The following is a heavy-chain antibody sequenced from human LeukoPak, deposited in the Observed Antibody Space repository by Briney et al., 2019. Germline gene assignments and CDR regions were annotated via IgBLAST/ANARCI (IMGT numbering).Heavy chain of an antibody. V-gene: IGHV4-39*01. Sequence: SETLSLTCTVSGGSISSSSYYWGWIRQPPGKGLEWIGSIYYSGSTYYNPSLKSRVTISVDTSKNQFSLKLSSVTAADTAVYYCARHTVYYYDSSDYYSSWRNAFDIWGQGTMVTVSS. J-gene: IGHJ3*02. D-gene: IGHD3-22*01. CDR3: ARHTVYYYDSSDYYSSWRNAFDI. CDR2: IYYSGST. CDR1: GGSISSSSYY.